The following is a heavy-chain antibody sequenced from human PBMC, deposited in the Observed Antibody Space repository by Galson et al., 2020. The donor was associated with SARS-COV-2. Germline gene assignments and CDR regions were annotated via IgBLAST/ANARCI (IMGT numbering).Heavy chain of an antibody. V-gene: IGHV6-1*01. CDR2: TYYWSKSNY. J-gene: IGHJ4*02. CDR3: ARLRTFGGYTGVFGY. Sequence: SQTLSLTCAISVDSVSTNRATWTWIRQSPSRGLEWLGRTYYWSKSNYDYAVSVKGRITINPDTTKNHFSLPLNAVTPGDTAIYYCARLRTFGGYTGVFGYWGQGILVTVSS. CDR1: VDSVSTNRAT. D-gene: IGHD3-10*01.